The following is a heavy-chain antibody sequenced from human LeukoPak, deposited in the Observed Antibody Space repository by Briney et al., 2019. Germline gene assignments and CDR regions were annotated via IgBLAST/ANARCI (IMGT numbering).Heavy chain of an antibody. V-gene: IGHV1-24*01. CDR2: FDPEDGET. CDR3: ATLSIGYSYGTGYYFDY. D-gene: IGHD5-18*01. CDR1: GYTLTELS. J-gene: IGHJ4*02. Sequence: ASVTVSCKVSGYTLTELSMHWVRQAPGKGLEWMGGFDPEDGETIYAQKFQGRVTMTEDTSTDTAYMELSSLRSEDTAVYYCATLSIGYSYGTGYYFDYWGQGTLVTVSS.